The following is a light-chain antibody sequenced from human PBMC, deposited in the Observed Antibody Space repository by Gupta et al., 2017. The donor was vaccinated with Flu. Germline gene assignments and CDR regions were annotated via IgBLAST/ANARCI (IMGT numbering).Light chain of an antibody. CDR1: SSNIKTNS. CDR3: GAWDDRLNGPV. V-gene: IGLV1-44*01. CDR2: SND. Sequence: QSVLTQPPSASGTPGQRVTNSCSGGSSNIKTNSVHWYQQVPATAPKLLLHSNDQRPSGVPDRFSGSKSGTSASLAISGLQSEDEADYYCGAWDDRLNGPVFGGGTKLTLL. J-gene: IGLJ2*01.